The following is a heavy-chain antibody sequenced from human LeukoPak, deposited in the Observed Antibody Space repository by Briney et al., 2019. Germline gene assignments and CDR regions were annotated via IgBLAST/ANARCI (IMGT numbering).Heavy chain of an antibody. V-gene: IGHV1-69*04. CDR2: IIPVLDKT. CDR3: ARAGQISTGAYFDY. J-gene: IGHJ4*02. Sequence: SVKVSCKASGGTFSSYAISWVRQAPGQGLEWMGRIIPVLDKTNYAQKFQGRVTITADKTTNTAYMDLSSLRSEDTAVYYCARAGQISTGAYFDYWGQGTLVTVSS. D-gene: IGHD3-10*01. CDR1: GGTFSSYA.